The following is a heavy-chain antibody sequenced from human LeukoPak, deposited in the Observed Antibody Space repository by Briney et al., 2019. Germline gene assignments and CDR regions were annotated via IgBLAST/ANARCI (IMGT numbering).Heavy chain of an antibody. CDR2: ISSSSSYK. V-gene: IGHV3-21*04. CDR1: GFTFSSYE. CDR3: AKSYGDYLVYFDS. Sequence: PGGLLRLSCAASGFTFSSYEMNWVRQAPGKGLEWVSSISSSSSYKYHADSVKGRFTISRDNAKKSRYLQMNSLRAEDTAVYYCAKSYGDYLVYFDSWGQGTLVTVSS. J-gene: IGHJ4*02. D-gene: IGHD4-17*01.